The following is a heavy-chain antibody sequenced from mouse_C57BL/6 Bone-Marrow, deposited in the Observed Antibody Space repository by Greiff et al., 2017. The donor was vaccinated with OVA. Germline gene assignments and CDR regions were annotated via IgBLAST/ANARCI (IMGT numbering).Heavy chain of an antibody. CDR3: ARIYDGYYGDAMDY. Sequence: EVHLVESGGGLVQPGGSLKLSCAASGFTFSDYYMYWVRQTPEKRLEWVAYISNGGGSTYYPDTVKGRFTISRDNAKNTLYLQMSRLKSEDTAMYYCARIYDGYYGDAMDYWGQGTSVTVSS. D-gene: IGHD2-3*01. J-gene: IGHJ4*01. V-gene: IGHV5-12*01. CDR2: ISNGGGST. CDR1: GFTFSDYY.